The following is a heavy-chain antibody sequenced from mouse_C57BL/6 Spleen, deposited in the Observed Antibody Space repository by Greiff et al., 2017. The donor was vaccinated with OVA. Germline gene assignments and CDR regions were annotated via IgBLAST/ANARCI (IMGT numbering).Heavy chain of an antibody. Sequence: QVQLKQSGPGLVQPSQSLSITCTVSGFSLTSYGVHWVRQSPGKGLEWLGVIWSGGSTDYNAAFISRLSISKDNSKSQVFFKMNSLQADDTAIYYCARNSAPYYYGSSYDYAMDYWGQGTSVTVSS. J-gene: IGHJ4*01. CDR2: IWSGGST. V-gene: IGHV2-2*01. D-gene: IGHD1-1*01. CDR1: GFSLTSYG. CDR3: ARNSAPYYYGSSYDYAMDY.